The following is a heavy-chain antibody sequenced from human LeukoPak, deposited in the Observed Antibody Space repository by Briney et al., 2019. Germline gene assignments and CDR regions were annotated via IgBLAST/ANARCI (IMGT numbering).Heavy chain of an antibody. V-gene: IGHV3-30*18. J-gene: IGHJ6*04. D-gene: IGHD2-15*01. CDR1: GFTFSSYG. CDR3: AKDIGYCSGGSCYPAGMDV. Sequence: GRSLRLSCAASGFTFSSYGMHWVRQAPGKGLEWVAVISYDGSNKYYADSVKGRFTISRDNSKNTLYLQVNSLRAEDTAVYYCAKDIGYCSGGSCYPAGMDVWGKGTTVTISS. CDR2: ISYDGSNK.